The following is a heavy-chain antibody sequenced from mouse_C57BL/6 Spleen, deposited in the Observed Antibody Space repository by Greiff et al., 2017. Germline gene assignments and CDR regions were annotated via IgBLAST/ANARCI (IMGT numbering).Heavy chain of an antibody. V-gene: IGHV5-4*01. CDR1: GFTFSSYA. CDR3: ARATTVVDAMDY. CDR2: ISDGGSYT. Sequence: EVQRVESGGGLVKPGGSLKLSCAASGFTFSSYAMSWVRQTPEKRLEWVATISDGGSYTYYPDNVKGRFTISRDNAKNNLYLQMSHLKSEDTAMYYCARATTVVDAMDYWGQGTSVTVSS. D-gene: IGHD1-1*01. J-gene: IGHJ4*01.